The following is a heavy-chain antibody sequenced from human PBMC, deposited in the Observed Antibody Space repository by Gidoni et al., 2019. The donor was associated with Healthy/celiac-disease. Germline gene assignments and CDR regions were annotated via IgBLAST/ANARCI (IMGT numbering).Heavy chain of an antibody. Sequence: QVQLVESGGGVVQPGRSLRLSCAASGFTFSSYALHWVRQAPGKGLEWVAVISYDGSNKYYADSVKGRFTIARDNSKNTLYLQMNSLRAEDTAVYYCARDDLYCTNGVCSSYYYYYGMDVWGQGTTVTVSS. CDR2: ISYDGSNK. V-gene: IGHV3-30*01. CDR3: ARDDLYCTNGVCSSYYYYYGMDV. CDR1: GFTFSSYA. J-gene: IGHJ6*02. D-gene: IGHD2-8*01.